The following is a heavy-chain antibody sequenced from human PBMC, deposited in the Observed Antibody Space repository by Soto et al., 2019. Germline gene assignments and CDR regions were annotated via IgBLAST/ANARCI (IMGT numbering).Heavy chain of an antibody. J-gene: IGHJ3*02. CDR2: IYYSGST. CDR3: GRHVSGVTSSAFEI. Sequence: PSETLSLTCTVSGGSISGYYWSWIRQLPEKGPEWIGYIYYSGSTKYNPSLESRVTISVDASKHQFSLRLYSVTAADTAVYYCGRHVSGVTSSAFEIWGQGTLVT. V-gene: IGHV4-59*08. D-gene: IGHD2-2*01. CDR1: GGSISGYY.